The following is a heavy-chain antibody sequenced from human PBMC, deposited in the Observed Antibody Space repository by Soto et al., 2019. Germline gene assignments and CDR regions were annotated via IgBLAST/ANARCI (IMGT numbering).Heavy chain of an antibody. D-gene: IGHD6-19*01. CDR3: AGQWLVRDY. V-gene: IGHV4-39*01. Sequence: QLQLQESGPGLVKPSETLSLTCTVSGGSISSSSYYWGWIRQPPGKGLEWIGSIYYSGSTYYNPSRKSRVTMAVDTSKNQVALKLSSVTAADTAVYYCAGQWLVRDYWGQGTLVTVSS. J-gene: IGHJ4*02. CDR1: GGSISSSSYY. CDR2: IYYSGST.